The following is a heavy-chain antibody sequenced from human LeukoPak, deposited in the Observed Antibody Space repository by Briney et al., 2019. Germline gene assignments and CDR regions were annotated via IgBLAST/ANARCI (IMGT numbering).Heavy chain of an antibody. D-gene: IGHD6-19*01. V-gene: IGHV3-30*04. CDR3: ARSYTSSGWSKFDY. CDR2: ISYDGSNK. J-gene: IGHJ4*02. CDR1: GFTFSSYA. Sequence: PGGSLRLSCAASGFTFSSYAMHWVRQAPGKGLEWVAVISYDGSNKYYADSVKGRFTISRDNSKNTLYLQMNSLRAEDTAVYYCARSYTSSGWSKFDYWGQGTLVTVSS.